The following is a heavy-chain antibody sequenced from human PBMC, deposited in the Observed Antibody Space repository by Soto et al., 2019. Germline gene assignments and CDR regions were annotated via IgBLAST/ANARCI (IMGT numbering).Heavy chain of an antibody. CDR1: GGSISSYY. CDR3: AREVRVGATTFDAFDI. J-gene: IGHJ3*02. CDR2: IYYSGST. Sequence: QVQLQESGPGLVKPSETLSLTCTVSGGSISSYYWSWIRQPPGKGLEWIGYIYYSGSTNYNPSLKSRVTISVDTSKNQFSLKLSSVTAVDTAVYYCAREVRVGATTFDAFDIWGQGTMVTVSS. D-gene: IGHD1-26*01. V-gene: IGHV4-59*01.